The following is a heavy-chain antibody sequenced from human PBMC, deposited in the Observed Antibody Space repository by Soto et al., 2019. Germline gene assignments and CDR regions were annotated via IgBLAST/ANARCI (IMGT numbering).Heavy chain of an antibody. D-gene: IGHD3-3*01. Sequence: EVQLLESGGGLVQPGGSLRLSCAASGFTFSSYAMSWVRQAPGKGLEWVSAISGSGGSTYYADSVKGRFTISRDNSKNALYLQMNSLRAEDTAVYYCAKATIWSGYYWDYWGQGTLVTVSS. J-gene: IGHJ4*02. CDR2: ISGSGGST. V-gene: IGHV3-23*01. CDR1: GFTFSSYA. CDR3: AKATIWSGYYWDY.